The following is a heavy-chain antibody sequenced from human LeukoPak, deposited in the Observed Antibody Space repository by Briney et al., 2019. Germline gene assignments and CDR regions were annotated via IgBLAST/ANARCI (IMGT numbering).Heavy chain of an antibody. D-gene: IGHD3-22*01. V-gene: IGHV3-11*04. CDR2: ISSSGSTI. CDR3: ARYYYDSSGYYYSDY. J-gene: IGHJ4*02. Sequence: GGSLRLSCAASGFTFSDYYMSWIRQAPGKGLEWVSYISSSGSTIYYADSLKGRFTISRDNAKNSLSLQMNSLRAEDTAVYYCARYYYDSSGYYYSDYWGQGTLVTVSS. CDR1: GFTFSDYY.